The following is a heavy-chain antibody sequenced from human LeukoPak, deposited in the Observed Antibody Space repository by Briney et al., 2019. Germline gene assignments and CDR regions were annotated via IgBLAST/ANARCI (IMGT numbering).Heavy chain of an antibody. J-gene: IGHJ6*02. Sequence: GGSLRLSCAASEFTFSDYWMSWVRQTPGKEPEWVANIKEDGSEKYYVDSVKGRFTVSRDNAKNSLFLQMNSLRVEDTAVYYCATYKNWVAGDVWGQGTTVSASS. V-gene: IGHV3-7*01. CDR3: ATYKNWVAGDV. CDR2: IKEDGSEK. CDR1: EFTFSDYW. D-gene: IGHD7-27*01.